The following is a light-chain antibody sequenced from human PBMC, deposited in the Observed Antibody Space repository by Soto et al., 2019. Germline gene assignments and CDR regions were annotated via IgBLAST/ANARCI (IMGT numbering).Light chain of an antibody. CDR2: DVS. Sequence: QSVLTQPASVSGSPGQSITISCTGTSSDVGGYNYVSWYKQHPGKSPILMIYDVSNRPSGVFNRFSGSKSGNTASLTISLLQAEDEADYYCSSYTSSSTYVFGTGTKVTVL. V-gene: IGLV2-14*01. J-gene: IGLJ1*01. CDR3: SSYTSSSTYV. CDR1: SSDVGGYNY.